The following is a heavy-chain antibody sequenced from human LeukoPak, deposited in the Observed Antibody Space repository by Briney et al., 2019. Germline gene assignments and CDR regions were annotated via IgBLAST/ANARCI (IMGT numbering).Heavy chain of an antibody. CDR1: GFTFSDNY. D-gene: IGHD5-12*01. J-gene: IGHJ4*02. Sequence: GGSLRLSCAASGFTFSDNYMTWVRQAPGKGLEWLSYISGNGGVIQYADSVKGRFTISRDNAKNLLYLQMDSLRVEDTAVYYCAKDGAWLRFDDWGQGILVSVSS. CDR2: ISGNGGVI. V-gene: IGHV3-11*01. CDR3: AKDGAWLRFDD.